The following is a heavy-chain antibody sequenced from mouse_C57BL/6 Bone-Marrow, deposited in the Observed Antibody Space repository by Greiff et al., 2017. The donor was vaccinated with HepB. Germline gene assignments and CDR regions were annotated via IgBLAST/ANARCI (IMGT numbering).Heavy chain of an antibody. D-gene: IGHD1-1*01. CDR3: ARITTVVAYYAMDY. CDR2: IHPNSGST. CDR1: GYTFTSYW. V-gene: IGHV1-64*01. Sequence: VQLQQPGAELVKPGASVKLSCKASGYTFTSYWMHWVKQRPGQGLEWIGMIHPNSGSTNYNEKFKSKATLTVDKSSSTAYMQLSSLTSEDSAVYYCARITTVVAYYAMDYWGQGTSVTVSS. J-gene: IGHJ4*01.